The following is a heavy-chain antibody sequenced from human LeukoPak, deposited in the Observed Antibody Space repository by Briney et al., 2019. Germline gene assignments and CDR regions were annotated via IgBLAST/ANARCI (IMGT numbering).Heavy chain of an antibody. V-gene: IGHV3-7*01. J-gene: IGHJ4*02. CDR1: GFTFSSYW. D-gene: IGHD3-10*01. Sequence: GGSLRLSCAASGFTFSSYWMSWVRQAPGKGLEWVASIKQDGSEKYYVDSVKGRFTISRDNAKNSLYLQMNSLRAEDTAVYYCARSYRHYYGSGSYPYWGQGTLVTVSS. CDR2: IKQDGSEK. CDR3: ARSYRHYYGSGSYPY.